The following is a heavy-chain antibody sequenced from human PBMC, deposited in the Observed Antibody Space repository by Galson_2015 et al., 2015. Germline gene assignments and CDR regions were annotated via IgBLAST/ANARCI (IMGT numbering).Heavy chain of an antibody. CDR3: ARYSSSWDLSYSYGMDV. CDR1: GFTFSSYW. CDR2: INSDGSST. Sequence: SLRLSCAASGFTFSSYWMHWVRQAPGKGLVWVSRINSDGSSTSYADSVKGRFTISRDNAKNTLYLQMNNLRAEDTAVYYCARYSSSWDLSYSYGMDVWGQGTTVTVSS. J-gene: IGHJ6*02. V-gene: IGHV3-74*01. D-gene: IGHD6-13*01.